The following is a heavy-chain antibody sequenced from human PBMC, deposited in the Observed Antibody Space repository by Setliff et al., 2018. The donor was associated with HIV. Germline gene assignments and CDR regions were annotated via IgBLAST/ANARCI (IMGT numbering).Heavy chain of an antibody. CDR3: ARASLYYFDSTGHLFRALENRGPNGYGFDV. CDR1: GGSISSGTYY. Sequence: SETLSLTCNVSGGSISSGTYYWSWIRQPAGKGLEWIGHTYTSGSANYNPSLKSRVTISVDTSKNQLSLKLSSVTAADTAVYFCARASLYYFDSTGHLFRALENRGPNGYGFDVWGQGTMVTV. J-gene: IGHJ3*01. V-gene: IGHV4-61*09. D-gene: IGHD3-22*01. CDR2: TYTSGSA.